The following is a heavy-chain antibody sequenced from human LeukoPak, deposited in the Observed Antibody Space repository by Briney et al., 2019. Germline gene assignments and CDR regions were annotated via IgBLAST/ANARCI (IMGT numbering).Heavy chain of an antibody. CDR1: GYTFTSYD. D-gene: IGHD1-26*01. Sequence: ASVKVSCKASGYTFTSYDINWVRQATGQGLEWMGWISAYNGNTNYAQKLQGRVTMTTDTSTSTAYMELRSLRSDDTAVYYCARDRGSYYLDAFDIWGQGTMVTVSS. J-gene: IGHJ3*02. CDR3: ARDRGSYYLDAFDI. V-gene: IGHV1-18*01. CDR2: ISAYNGNT.